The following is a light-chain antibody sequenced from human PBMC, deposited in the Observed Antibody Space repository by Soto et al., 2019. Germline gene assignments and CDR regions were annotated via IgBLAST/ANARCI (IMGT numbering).Light chain of an antibody. V-gene: IGKV3-20*01. J-gene: IGKJ2*01. CDR3: QQYGSSPGT. CDR2: SAS. CDR1: QSVSSSY. Sequence: EIVLTQSPGTLSLSPGERATLSCRASQSVSSSYLAWYQQKPDQAPRLVIYSASSRATGIPDRFSGSGSETDFTLTISRLEPEDFAVYYCQQYGSSPGTFGQGTKLEIK.